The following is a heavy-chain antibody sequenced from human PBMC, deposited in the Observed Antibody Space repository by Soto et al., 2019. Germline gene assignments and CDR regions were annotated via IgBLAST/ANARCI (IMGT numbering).Heavy chain of an antibody. Sequence: GGSLRLSCTASGFMFGSYWMTWVRHVPGKGLQWVANIKRDGSEKYYVDFVKGRFTISRDNADNSVFLDMNNLRVDDTATYYCARVRATDYEIDYWGQGALVTVSS. CDR2: IKRDGSEK. J-gene: IGHJ4*02. CDR3: ARVRATDYEIDY. CDR1: GFMFGSYW. D-gene: IGHD4-17*01. V-gene: IGHV3-7*03.